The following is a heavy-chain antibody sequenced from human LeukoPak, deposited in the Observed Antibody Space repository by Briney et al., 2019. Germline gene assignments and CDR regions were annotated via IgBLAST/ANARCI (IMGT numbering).Heavy chain of an antibody. D-gene: IGHD7-27*01. CDR2: ISGSGGST. V-gene: IGHV3-23*01. J-gene: IGHJ4*02. CDR1: GFTFSSYA. Sequence: PGGSLRLSCAASGFTFSSYAMSWVRQAAGKGLEWVSAISGSGGSTYYADSVKGRFTISRDNSKNTLYLQMNSLRAEDTAVYYCAAKGIGTGVKPDYWGQGTLVTVSS. CDR3: AAKGIGTGVKPDY.